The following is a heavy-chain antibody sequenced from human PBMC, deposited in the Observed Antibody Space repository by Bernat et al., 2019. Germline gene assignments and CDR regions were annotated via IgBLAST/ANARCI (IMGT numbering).Heavy chain of an antibody. J-gene: IGHJ4*02. CDR2: IRSKANSYAT. V-gene: IGHV3-73*01. Sequence: EVQLVESGGGLVQPGGSLKLSCAASGFTFSGSAMHWVRQVSGKGLEWVGRIRSKANSYATAHAASVKGRFTISRDDSKNMAYLQMNSLKNEDTAVYYCIRDRVDYGDLDYWGQGTLVTVSS. CDR1: GFTFSGSA. D-gene: IGHD4-17*01. CDR3: IRDRVDYGDLDY.